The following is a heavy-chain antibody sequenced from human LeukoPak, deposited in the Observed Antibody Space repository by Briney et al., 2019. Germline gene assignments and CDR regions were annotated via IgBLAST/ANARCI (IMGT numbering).Heavy chain of an antibody. Sequence: GGSLRLSCAASGFTFSSYAMHWVRQAPGKGLEWVTIISYDGTNKYYADSVKGRFTISRDNSKNTLYLQMNSLRAEDTAVYYCAKDMIVVVITPSGVDYWGQGTLVTVSS. D-gene: IGHD3-22*01. CDR2: ISYDGTNK. J-gene: IGHJ4*02. V-gene: IGHV3-30*04. CDR3: AKDMIVVVITPSGVDY. CDR1: GFTFSSYA.